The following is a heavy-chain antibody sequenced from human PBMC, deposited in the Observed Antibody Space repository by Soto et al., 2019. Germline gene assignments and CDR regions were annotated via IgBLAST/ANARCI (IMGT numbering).Heavy chain of an antibody. V-gene: IGHV4-59*12. CDR1: GCSISSYY. D-gene: IGHD1-1*01. CDR3: TKDKHWYGMDV. CDR2: IYYSGST. J-gene: IGHJ6*02. Sequence: SETLSLTCTVSGCSISSYYWSWIRQPPGKGLEWIGYIYYSGSTNYNPSLKSRVTISVDTSKNTLYLQMNSLRAEDTALYYCTKDKHWYGMDVWGQGTTVTVSS.